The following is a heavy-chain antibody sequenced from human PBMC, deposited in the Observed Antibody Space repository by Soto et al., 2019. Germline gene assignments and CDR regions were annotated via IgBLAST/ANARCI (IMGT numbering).Heavy chain of an antibody. CDR1: GYTFTTFW. CDR3: ARLFCSTTTCDSWFDP. V-gene: IGHV5-10-1*01. CDR2: IDPRDSYV. D-gene: IGHD2-2*01. J-gene: IGHJ5*02. Sequence: GESPKISCTGFGYTFTTFWISWVRQMPGKGLEWMGRIDPRDSYVNYSPSFQGHVTISLDKSISTAYLQWGSLKASDTAMYYCARLFCSTTTCDSWFDPWGQGTLVTVSS.